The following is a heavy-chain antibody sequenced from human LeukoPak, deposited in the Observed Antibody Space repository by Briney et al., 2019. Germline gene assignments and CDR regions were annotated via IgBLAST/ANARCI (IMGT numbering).Heavy chain of an antibody. J-gene: IGHJ4*02. Sequence: SLRLSCAASAFTLSSYGMHWDRQAPGKGLEWVAVIWSDGTNNYYAASLKARFPISRHNSKNTLYLQMNSLRAEDTAVYYCPRHRSYSSLCDWGQGTLVTVSS. CDR1: AFTLSSYG. CDR2: IWSDGTNN. V-gene: IGHV3-33*01. CDR3: PRHRSYSSLCD. D-gene: IGHD6-13*01.